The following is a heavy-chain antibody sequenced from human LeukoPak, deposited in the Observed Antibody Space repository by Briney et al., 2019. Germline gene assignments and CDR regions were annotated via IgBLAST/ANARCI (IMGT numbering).Heavy chain of an antibody. V-gene: IGHV4-4*02. Sequence: SETLSLTCAVSGGSISSSNWWSWVRQPPGKGLEWIGEIYHSGSTNYNPSLKSRVTISVDKSKNQFSLKLSSVTAADTAVYYCARGPTIAAAGRDYYYYGMDVWGQGTTVTVSS. CDR2: IYHSGST. CDR1: GGSISSSNW. J-gene: IGHJ6*02. CDR3: ARGPTIAAAGRDYYYYGMDV. D-gene: IGHD6-13*01.